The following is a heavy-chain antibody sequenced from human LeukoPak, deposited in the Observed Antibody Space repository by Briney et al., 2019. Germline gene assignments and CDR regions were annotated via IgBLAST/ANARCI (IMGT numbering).Heavy chain of an antibody. CDR3: ARDGYCSSTSCYVYYYYGMDV. V-gene: IGHV1-18*04. J-gene: IGHJ6*04. Sequence: ASVKVSCKASGYTFTSYGISWVRQAPGQGLECMGWISAYNGNTNYAQKLQGRVTMTTDTSTSTAYMELRSLSSDDTAVYYCARDGYCSSTSCYVYYYYGMDVWGKGTTVTVSS. CDR2: ISAYNGNT. D-gene: IGHD2-2*03. CDR1: GYTFTSYG.